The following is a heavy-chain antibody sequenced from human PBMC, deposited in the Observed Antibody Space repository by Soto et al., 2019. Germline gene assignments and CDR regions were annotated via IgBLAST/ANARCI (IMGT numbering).Heavy chain of an antibody. CDR2: INAGNGNT. J-gene: IGHJ4*02. D-gene: IGHD5-18*01. CDR1: GYTFISYA. V-gene: IGHV1-3*01. CDR3: ARDPGYSYGYN. Sequence: ASVKVSCKASGYTFISYAMNWVRQAPGQRLEWMGWINAGNGNTKYSQKFQGRVTITRDTSASTGYMELSSLRSEDTAVYYCARDPGYSYGYNWGQGTLVTVSS.